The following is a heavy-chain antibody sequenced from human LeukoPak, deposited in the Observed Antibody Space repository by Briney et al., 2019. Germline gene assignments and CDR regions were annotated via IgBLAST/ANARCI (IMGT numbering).Heavy chain of an antibody. Sequence: ASVKVSCKASGYTLTSYHMHWVRQAPGQGLEWMGIINPSGGSTSYAQKFQGRVTMTRDTSTSTVYMELSSLRSEDTAVYYCARARTYYDILTGYLDYWGQGTLVTVSS. CDR3: ARARTYYDILTGYLDY. D-gene: IGHD3-9*01. V-gene: IGHV1-46*01. CDR1: GYTLTSYH. CDR2: INPSGGST. J-gene: IGHJ4*02.